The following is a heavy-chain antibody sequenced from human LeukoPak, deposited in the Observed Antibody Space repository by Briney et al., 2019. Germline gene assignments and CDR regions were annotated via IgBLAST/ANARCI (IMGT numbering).Heavy chain of an antibody. CDR2: IDYSGGST. J-gene: IGHJ4*02. Sequence: AGGSLRLSCTASGFTLSSYEMSWIRQAPGKGLEWVSSIDYSGGSTHYADSVKGRFTISRDNAKNSLYLQMNSLRAEDTAVYYCARGESMVRGVETYYFDYWGQGTLVTVSS. V-gene: IGHV3-21*01. D-gene: IGHD3-10*01. CDR1: GFTLSSYE. CDR3: ARGESMVRGVETYYFDY.